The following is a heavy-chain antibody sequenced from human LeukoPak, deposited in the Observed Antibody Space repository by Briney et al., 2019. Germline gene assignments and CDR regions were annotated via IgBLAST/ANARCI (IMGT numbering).Heavy chain of an antibody. CDR3: ARDPGPAAGTRYYYYYYMDV. J-gene: IGHJ6*03. Sequence: SVKVSCKASGGAFSSYAISWVRQAPGQGLEWMGRIIPIFGTANYAQKFQGRVTITTDESTSTAYMELSSLRSEDTAVYYCARDPGPAAGTRYYYYYYMDVWGKGTTVTVTS. CDR2: IIPIFGTA. D-gene: IGHD6-13*01. CDR1: GGAFSSYA. V-gene: IGHV1-69*05.